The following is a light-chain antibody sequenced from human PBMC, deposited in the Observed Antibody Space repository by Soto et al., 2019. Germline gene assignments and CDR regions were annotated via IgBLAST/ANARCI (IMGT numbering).Light chain of an antibody. CDR3: QQYYSTPLT. CDR2: WAS. J-gene: IGKJ3*01. CDR1: QSVLYSSNNKNY. V-gene: IGKV4-1*01. Sequence: DIVMTQSPDSLAVSLGERATINCKSSQSVLYSSNNKNYLAWYQQKPGQPPKLLIDWASTRESGVPDRFSGSGSGTDFTLTISSLQAEDVAFYYCQQYYSTPLTFGPGTKVDIK.